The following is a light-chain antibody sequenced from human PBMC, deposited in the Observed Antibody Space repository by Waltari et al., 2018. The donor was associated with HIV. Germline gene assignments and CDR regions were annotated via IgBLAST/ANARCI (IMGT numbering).Light chain of an antibody. CDR1: SGPPDYA. CDR3: QTWDNGIRV. V-gene: IGLV4-69*01. J-gene: IGLJ3*02. Sequence: QLALTQSPSASASLGASVKLTCTLSSGPPDYAIAWHLQQPERGPRFLMNLTSDGSQSKGAGIPDRFSGSSSGAERFLTISGLQSEAEGDYYCQTWDNGIRVFGGGTKLTVL. CDR2: LTSDGSQ.